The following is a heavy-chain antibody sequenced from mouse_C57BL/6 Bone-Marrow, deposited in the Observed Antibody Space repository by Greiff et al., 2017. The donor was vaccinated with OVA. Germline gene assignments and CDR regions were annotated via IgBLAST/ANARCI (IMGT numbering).Heavy chain of an antibody. D-gene: IGHD2-10*01. CDR3: ARYTYYGNYGGFAY. CDR1: GFTFTDYY. J-gene: IGHJ3*01. V-gene: IGHV7-3*01. Sequence: EVKLMESGGGLVQPGGSLSLSCAASGFTFTDYYMSWVRQPPGKALEWLGFIRNKANGYTTEYSASVKGRFTISRDNSQSILYLQMNALRAEDSATYYCARYTYYGNYGGFAYWGQGTLVTVSA. CDR2: IRNKANGYTT.